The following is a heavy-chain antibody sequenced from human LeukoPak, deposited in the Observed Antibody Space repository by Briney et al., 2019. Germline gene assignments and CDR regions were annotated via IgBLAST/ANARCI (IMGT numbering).Heavy chain of an antibody. D-gene: IGHD3-22*01. Sequence: GGSLRLSCAASGFTFSSYAMSWVRQAPGKGLEWVSAISGSGGSTYYADSVKGRFTISRDNSKNTLYLQMNSLRAEDTAVYYCAKDPYYYDSSGYELDYWGQGTLVTVSS. J-gene: IGHJ4*02. V-gene: IGHV3-23*01. CDR2: ISGSGGST. CDR1: GFTFSSYA. CDR3: AKDPYYYDSSGYELDY.